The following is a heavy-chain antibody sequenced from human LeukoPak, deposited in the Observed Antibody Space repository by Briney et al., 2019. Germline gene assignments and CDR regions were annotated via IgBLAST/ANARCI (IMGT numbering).Heavy chain of an antibody. CDR2: IYYSGST. Sequence: SETLTLTCTVSGGSISSYYRSWIRQPPGKGLEWIGYIYYSGSTNYNPSLKSRVTISVDTSKNQFSLKLSSVTAADTAVYYCARIVSSGWYYYYMDVWGKGTTVTVSS. CDR1: GGSISSYY. CDR3: ARIVSSGWYYYYMDV. J-gene: IGHJ6*03. V-gene: IGHV4-59*08. D-gene: IGHD6-19*01.